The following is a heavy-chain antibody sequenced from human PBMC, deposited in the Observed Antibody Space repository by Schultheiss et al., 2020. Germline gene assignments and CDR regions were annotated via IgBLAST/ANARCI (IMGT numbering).Heavy chain of an antibody. Sequence: SETLSLTCTVSGGSISSGGYYWSWIRQHPGKGLEWIGYIYYNGSTYYNPSLKSRVTISVDRSKNQFSLKLSSVTAADTAVYYCARAAGRHYSSPLNWFDPWGQGTLVTVSS. CDR2: IYYNGST. D-gene: IGHD6-13*01. CDR3: ARAAGRHYSSPLNWFDP. J-gene: IGHJ5*02. CDR1: GGSISSGGYY. V-gene: IGHV4-31*03.